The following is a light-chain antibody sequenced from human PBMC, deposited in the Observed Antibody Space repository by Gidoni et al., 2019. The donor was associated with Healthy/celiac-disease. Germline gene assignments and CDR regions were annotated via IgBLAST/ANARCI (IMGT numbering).Light chain of an antibody. CDR1: QSISSW. Sequence: DIQMTQSPSTLSASVGDRVTITCRASQSISSWLAWYQQKPGKAPKLLIYKASSLESGVPSRCSGSGSGKEFTLTISSLQPDDFATYYCQQYNSYLYTFGQGTKLEIK. J-gene: IGKJ2*01. V-gene: IGKV1-5*03. CDR2: KAS. CDR3: QQYNSYLYT.